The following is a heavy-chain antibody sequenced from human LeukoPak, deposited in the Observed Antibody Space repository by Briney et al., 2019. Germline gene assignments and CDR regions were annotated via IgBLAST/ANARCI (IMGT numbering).Heavy chain of an antibody. J-gene: IGHJ4*02. CDR3: ASFPHTIFGVALSDY. CDR1: GGSFSGYY. Sequence: SETLSLTCAVYGGSFSGYYWSWIRQPPGKGLEWIGEINHSGSTNYNPSPKSRVTISVDTSKNQFSLKLSSVTAADTAVYYCASFPHTIFGVALSDYWGQGTLVTVSS. CDR2: INHSGST. D-gene: IGHD3-3*01. V-gene: IGHV4-34*01.